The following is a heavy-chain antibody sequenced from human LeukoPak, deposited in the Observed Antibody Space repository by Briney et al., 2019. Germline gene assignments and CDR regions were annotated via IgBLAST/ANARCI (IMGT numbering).Heavy chain of an antibody. Sequence: SETLSLTCAVYGGSFSGYYWSWIRQPPGKGLEWIGEINHSGSTNYNPSLKSRVTISVDTSKNQFSLKLSSVTAADTAVYYCARYSGFYYYYYMDVWGKGTTATVSS. D-gene: IGHD2-21*01. J-gene: IGHJ6*03. CDR2: INHSGST. V-gene: IGHV4-34*01. CDR3: ARYSGFYYYYYMDV. CDR1: GGSFSGYY.